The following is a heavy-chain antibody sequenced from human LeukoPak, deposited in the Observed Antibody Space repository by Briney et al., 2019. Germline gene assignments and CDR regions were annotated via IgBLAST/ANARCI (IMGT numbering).Heavy chain of an antibody. J-gene: IGHJ6*04. V-gene: IGHV4-38-2*02. CDR3: ARDYERVYYYYYGMDV. CDR2: IYHSGST. Sequence: PSETLSLTCAVSGYSISSGYYWGWIWQPPGKGLEWIGSIYHSGSTYYNPSLKSRVTISVDTSKNQFSLKLSSVTAADTAVYYCARDYERVYYYYYGMDVWGKGTTVTVSS. CDR1: GYSISSGYY. D-gene: IGHD3-16*01.